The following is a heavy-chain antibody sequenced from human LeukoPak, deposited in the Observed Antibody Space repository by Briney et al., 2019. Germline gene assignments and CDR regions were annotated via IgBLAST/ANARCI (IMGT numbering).Heavy chain of an antibody. CDR1: GGSISSRSYY. Sequence: PSETLSLTCTVSGGSISSRSYYWGWIRQPPGKGLEWIGSIYYSGSTYYNPSLQSRVTISVDTSKNQFSLKLNSVTAADTAVYYCARDSSIVNYFGYWGQGTLVTVSS. CDR3: ARDSSIVNYFGY. CDR2: IYYSGST. D-gene: IGHD2/OR15-2a*01. V-gene: IGHV4-39*02. J-gene: IGHJ4*02.